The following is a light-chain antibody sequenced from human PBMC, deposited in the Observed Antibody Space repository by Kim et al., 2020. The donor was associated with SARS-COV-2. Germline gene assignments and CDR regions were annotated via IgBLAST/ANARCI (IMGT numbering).Light chain of an antibody. CDR1: KLGDKY. Sequence: SYELTQPPSVSVSPGQTASITCSGDKLGDKYASWYHQKPGQSPVLVIYQDTKRPSGIPARFSGPNSWNTATLTISGTQSMDEADYYCQAWDSSTVVFGGGTQLTVL. J-gene: IGLJ2*01. V-gene: IGLV3-1*01. CDR3: QAWDSSTVV. CDR2: QDT.